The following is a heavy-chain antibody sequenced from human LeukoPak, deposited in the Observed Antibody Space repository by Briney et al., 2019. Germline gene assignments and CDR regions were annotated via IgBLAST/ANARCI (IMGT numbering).Heavy chain of an antibody. Sequence: GGSPRLSCAASGFTFDDYAMHWVRQPPGKGLEWVSGISWDSGRIGYADSVKGRFIISRDNAKNSLYLQMNSLRAEDTAVYYCARPAVDRRGASWFDYWGQGTLVTVSS. CDR2: ISWDSGRI. CDR1: GFTFDDYA. CDR3: ARPAVDRRGASWFDY. D-gene: IGHD2-2*01. J-gene: IGHJ4*02. V-gene: IGHV3-9*01.